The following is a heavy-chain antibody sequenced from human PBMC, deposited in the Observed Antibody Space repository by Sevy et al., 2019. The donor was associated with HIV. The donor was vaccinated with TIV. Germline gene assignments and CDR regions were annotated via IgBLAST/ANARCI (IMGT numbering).Heavy chain of an antibody. CDR1: GFTFSSYG. J-gene: IGHJ4*02. D-gene: IGHD4-17*01. Sequence: GGSLRLSCAASGFTFSSYGMHWVRQAPGKGLEWVAFIRYDGSNKYYADSVKGRFTISRDNSKNTLYLQMNSLRAEDTAVYYCAKLGFDYGDYFDYWSQGTLVTVSS. CDR3: AKLGFDYGDYFDY. V-gene: IGHV3-30*02. CDR2: IRYDGSNK.